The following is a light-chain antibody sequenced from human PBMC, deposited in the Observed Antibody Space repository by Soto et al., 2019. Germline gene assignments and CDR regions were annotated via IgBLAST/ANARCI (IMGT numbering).Light chain of an antibody. CDR3: SSQTASATVL. Sequence: QSVLTQPRSVSGSPGQSVTISCTGSSSDVGEYNYVSWYQQFPGKAPKLMIYEVSNRPSGVSDRFSGSKSGNTASLIISGLRPEDEADYYCSSQTASATVLFGGGTKLTVL. CDR2: EVS. V-gene: IGLV2-11*01. J-gene: IGLJ2*01. CDR1: SSDVGEYNY.